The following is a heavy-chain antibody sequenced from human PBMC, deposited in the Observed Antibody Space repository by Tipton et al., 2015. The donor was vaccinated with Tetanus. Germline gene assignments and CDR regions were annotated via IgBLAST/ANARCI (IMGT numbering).Heavy chain of an antibody. Sequence: TLSLTCTVSGASFSSGDYYWSWIRKPPGKDLVWIGYIYQTGTTYYNPSLKGRVTISMDRSNTQFSLRLDSLTAADTAVYYCARAAGFLGLTHDFWGRGTLVSVSS. CDR3: ARAAGFLGLTHDF. V-gene: IGHV4-30-4*01. CDR1: GASFSSGDYY. J-gene: IGHJ4*02. D-gene: IGHD2/OR15-2a*01. CDR2: IYQTGTT.